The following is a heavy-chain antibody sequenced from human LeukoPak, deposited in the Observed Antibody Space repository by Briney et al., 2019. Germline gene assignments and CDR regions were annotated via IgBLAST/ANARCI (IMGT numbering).Heavy chain of an antibody. CDR2: IIPIFGTA. CDR1: GGTFSSYA. V-gene: IGHV1-69*13. Sequence: GASVKVSCKASGGTFSSYAISWVRQAPGQGLEWMGGIIPIFGTANYAQKFQGRVTITADESTSTAYMELSSLRSEDTAVYYCARDRSVVGERGGWFDPWGQGTLVTVSS. J-gene: IGHJ5*02. CDR3: ARDRSVVGERGGWFDP. D-gene: IGHD1-26*01.